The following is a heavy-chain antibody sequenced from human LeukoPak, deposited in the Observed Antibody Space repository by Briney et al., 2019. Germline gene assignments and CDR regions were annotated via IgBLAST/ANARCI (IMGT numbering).Heavy chain of an antibody. CDR1: GFTFSSYA. J-gene: IGHJ4*02. CDR3: ARDLKRLGTDY. CDR2: ISYDGSNK. D-gene: IGHD6-13*01. V-gene: IGHV3-30-3*01. Sequence: GRSLRLSCAASGFTFSSYAMHWVRRAPGKGLEWVAVISYDGSNKYYADSVKGRFTISRDNSKNTLYLQMNSLRAEDTAVYYCARDLKRLGTDYWGQGTLVTVSS.